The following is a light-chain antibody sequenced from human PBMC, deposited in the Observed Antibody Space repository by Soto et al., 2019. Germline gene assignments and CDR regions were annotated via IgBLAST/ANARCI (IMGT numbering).Light chain of an antibody. J-gene: IGLJ2*01. CDR3: QTWGTGIVV. CDR1: SGHSSYA. V-gene: IGLV4-69*01. Sequence: QLVLTQSPSASASLGASVKLTCTLSSGHSSYAVAWHQQQPEKGPRYLMKLNTDGSHTKGDGIPDRFSGSKSGAERYLTISSLQSEDEADYHCQTWGTGIVVFGGGTKLTVL. CDR2: LNTDGSH.